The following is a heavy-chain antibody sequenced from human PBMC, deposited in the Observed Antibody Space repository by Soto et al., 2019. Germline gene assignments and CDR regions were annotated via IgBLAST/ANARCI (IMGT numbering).Heavy chain of an antibody. V-gene: IGHV3-30*18. CDR1: GFTFSSYG. CDR3: AKDVQYCGGDCPTQNWFDP. J-gene: IGHJ5*02. CDR2: ISYDGSNK. D-gene: IGHD2-21*02. Sequence: SLRLSCAASGFTFSSYGMHWVRQAPGKGLEWVAVISYDGSNKYYADSVKGRFTISRDNSKNTLYLQMNSLRAEDTAVYYCAKDVQYCGGDCPTQNWFDPWGQGTLVTVSS.